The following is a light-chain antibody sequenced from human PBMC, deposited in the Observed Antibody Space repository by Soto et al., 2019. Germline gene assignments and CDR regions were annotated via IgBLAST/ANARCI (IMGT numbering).Light chain of an antibody. CDR1: SSDIGAYKY. CDR2: EVR. CDR3: AAWDDSLNAWV. Sequence: QSALTQPASVSGSPGQSITISCTGTSSDIGAYKYVSWYQQYPGKAPKLIIYEVRNRPSGVSYRFSGSKSGNTASLTISGLQPEDEADYYCAAWDDSLNAWVFGGGTKLTVL. J-gene: IGLJ3*02. V-gene: IGLV2-14*01.